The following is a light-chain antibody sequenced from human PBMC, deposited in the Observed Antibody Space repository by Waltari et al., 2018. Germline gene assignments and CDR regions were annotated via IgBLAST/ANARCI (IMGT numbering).Light chain of an antibody. J-gene: IGKJ2*01. V-gene: IGKV3-20*01. Sequence: VLTQSPGTLSLSPGERATLSCRASQSVSSSYLAWYQQRPGQAPRRLFFGASSRATGAPDRFSGSVSGTDFTLTISRLEPEGFAVYFCQQYGGSPTYTFGQGTKLEIK. CDR3: QQYGGSPTYT. CDR2: GAS. CDR1: QSVSSSY.